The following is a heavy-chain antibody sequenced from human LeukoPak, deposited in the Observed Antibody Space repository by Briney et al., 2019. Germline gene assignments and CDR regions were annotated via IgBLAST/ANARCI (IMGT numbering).Heavy chain of an antibody. CDR1: GGTFSSYA. J-gene: IGHJ5*02. CDR3: ARDRGEKQQLVPLGGSWFDP. CDR2: IIPILGIA. D-gene: IGHD6-13*01. Sequence: ASVKVSCKASGGTFSSYAISWVRQAPGQGREWMGRIIPILGIANYAQKFQGRVTITADKSTSTAYMELSSLRSEDTAVYYCARDRGEKQQLVPLGGSWFDPWGQGTLVTVSS. V-gene: IGHV1-69*04.